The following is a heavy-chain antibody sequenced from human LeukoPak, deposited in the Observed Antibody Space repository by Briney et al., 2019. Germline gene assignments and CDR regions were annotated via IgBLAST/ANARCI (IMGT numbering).Heavy chain of an antibody. D-gene: IGHD6-13*01. CDR2: IYTSGST. CDR1: GGSISSYY. V-gene: IGHV4-4*07. J-gene: IGHJ5*02. Sequence: PSETLSLTCTVSGGSISSYYWSWIRQPAGKGLEWIGRIYTSGSTHYNPSLKSRVTMSVDTSKNQFSLKLSSVTAADTAVYYCARGKTKAAAGLRFDPWGQGTLVTVSS. CDR3: ARGKTKAAAGLRFDP.